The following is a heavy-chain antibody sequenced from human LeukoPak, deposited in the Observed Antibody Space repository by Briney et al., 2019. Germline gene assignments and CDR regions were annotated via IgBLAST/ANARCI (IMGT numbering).Heavy chain of an antibody. CDR3: ASLPVGGAARGDY. D-gene: IGHD1-26*01. J-gene: IGHJ4*02. CDR2: IYTSGST. CDR1: GGSISSYY. Sequence: SETLSLTCTVSGGSISSYYWSWIRQPPGKGLEWIGYIYTSGSTDYNPSLKSRVTISVDTSKNQSSLKLSSVTAADTAVYYCASLPVGGAARGDYWGQGTLVTVSS. V-gene: IGHV4-4*09.